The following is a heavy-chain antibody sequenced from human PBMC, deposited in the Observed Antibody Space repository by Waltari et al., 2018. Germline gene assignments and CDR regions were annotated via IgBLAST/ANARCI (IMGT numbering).Heavy chain of an antibody. V-gene: IGHV5-51*01. CDR1: GYSFSSYW. Sequence: EVQLVQSGTQVKKPGESLRISCKASGYSFSSYWIGWVRQMPGKGMEWMGIIFPRDSDTRYTPSSQGRVTISADKSTGTAYLQFSSLTASDTAMYFCARELIWPGELGPFDLWGQGTFVSVSS. CDR3: ARELIWPGELGPFDL. D-gene: IGHD1-26*01. CDR2: IFPRDSDT. J-gene: IGHJ3*01.